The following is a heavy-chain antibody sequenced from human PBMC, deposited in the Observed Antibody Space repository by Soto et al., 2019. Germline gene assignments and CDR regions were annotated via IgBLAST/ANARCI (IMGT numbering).Heavy chain of an antibody. D-gene: IGHD3-3*01. J-gene: IGHJ5*02. CDR2: IYSSGST. Sequence: TLSLTCTVSGGSISSYYWSWIRLPPGKGLEWIGYIYSSGSTNYNPSLKSRVTISVDTSKNQFSLKLSSVTAADTAVYYCAKFRVGFGESGWFDPWGQGTLVTVSS. CDR1: GGSISSYY. V-gene: IGHV4-59*08. CDR3: AKFRVGFGESGWFDP.